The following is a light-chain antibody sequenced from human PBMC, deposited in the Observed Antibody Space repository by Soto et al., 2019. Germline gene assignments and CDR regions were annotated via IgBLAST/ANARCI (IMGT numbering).Light chain of an antibody. Sequence: DIQMTQSPSTLSASVGDRVTITCRASQTIDSWLAWYQQRPGKPPNLLIYKASTLKSGVPSRFSGSGSGTEFTLTISSLQPDDFATYYCQQYNSYSFGQGTKVDIK. CDR3: QQYNSYS. CDR2: KAS. CDR1: QTIDSW. J-gene: IGKJ1*01. V-gene: IGKV1-5*03.